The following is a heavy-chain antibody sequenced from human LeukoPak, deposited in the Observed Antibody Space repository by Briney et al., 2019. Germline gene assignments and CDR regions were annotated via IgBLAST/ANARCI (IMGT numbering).Heavy chain of an antibody. V-gene: IGHV1-69*13. D-gene: IGHD6-19*01. J-gene: IGHJ1*01. CDR2: IIPIFGTA. CDR1: GGTFSSYA. CDR3: ARGIAVAGTVHFGYFQH. Sequence: SVKVSCKASGGTFSSYAISWVRQAPGQGLEWMGGIIPIFGTANYAQKFQGRVTITADESTSTAYMELSSLRSEDTAVYYCARGIAVAGTVHFGYFQHWGQGTLVTVSS.